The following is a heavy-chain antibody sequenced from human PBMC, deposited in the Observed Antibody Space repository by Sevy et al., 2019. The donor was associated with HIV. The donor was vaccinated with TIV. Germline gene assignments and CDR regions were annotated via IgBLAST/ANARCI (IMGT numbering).Heavy chain of an antibody. J-gene: IGHJ4*02. CDR1: GFTFSNYA. V-gene: IGHV3-30*18. CDR3: EKDYRVLLITTIDY. Sequence: GGSLRLSCSASGFTFSNYAMHWVRQAPGKGLEWVGFISYDGSNKYYADSVKGRFTISRDNGNNTLYLQMNSLGAEDTAVYYCEKDYRVLLITTIDYWGQGTLVTVSS. D-gene: IGHD3-22*01. CDR2: ISYDGSNK.